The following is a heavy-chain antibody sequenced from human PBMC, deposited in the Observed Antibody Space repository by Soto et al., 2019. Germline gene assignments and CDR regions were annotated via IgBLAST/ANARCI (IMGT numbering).Heavy chain of an antibody. CDR1: GFTVSSNY. CDR2: VYSGGAT. J-gene: IGHJ4*01. CDR3: VRGPYGSEIH. D-gene: IGHD3-10*01. V-gene: IGHV3-53*04. Sequence: EVRLVESGGGLVQPGGSLRLSCAAFGFTVSSNYMTWVRLAPGKGLEWVSLVYSGGATNYAASVKGRFTISTHSSQNTLFLQMNSLRTEDSATYYCVRGPYGSEIHWGHGTKVTVSS.